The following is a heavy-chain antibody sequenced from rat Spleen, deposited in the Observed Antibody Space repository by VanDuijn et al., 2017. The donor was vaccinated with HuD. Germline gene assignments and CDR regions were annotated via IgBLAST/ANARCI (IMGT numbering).Heavy chain of an antibody. CDR3: ARHQGGYTFDY. D-gene: IGHD1-4*01. J-gene: IGHJ2*01. CDR2: ISYDGSST. Sequence: EVQLVESGGGLVQPGRSLKLSCAASGFTFSDYNMAWVRLAPKKGLEWVATISYDGSSTYYRDSVKGRFIISRDNAKSTLYLQMDSLRSEDTATYYCARHQGGYTFDYWGQGVMVTVSS. CDR1: GFTFSDYN. V-gene: IGHV5-7*01.